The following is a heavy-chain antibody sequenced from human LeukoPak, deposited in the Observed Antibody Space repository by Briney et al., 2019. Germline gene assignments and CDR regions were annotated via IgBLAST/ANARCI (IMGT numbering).Heavy chain of an antibody. CDR1: GFTFSSSW. CDR3: ARQRQPGDWALAY. Sequence: GGSLRLSCAASGFTFSSSWMTWVRQAPGKGPEWVANIKHDGSEKYYVDSVKGRFTISRDNAKNSLYLQMISLRVEDTAVYYCARQRQPGDWALAYWGQGTLVTVSS. J-gene: IGHJ4*02. D-gene: IGHD6-25*01. V-gene: IGHV3-7*01. CDR2: IKHDGSEK.